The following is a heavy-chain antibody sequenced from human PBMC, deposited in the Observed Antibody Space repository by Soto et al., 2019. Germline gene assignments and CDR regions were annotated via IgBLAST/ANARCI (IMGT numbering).Heavy chain of an antibody. CDR1: GFTFSSNG. V-gene: IGHV3-30*18. J-gene: IGHJ4*02. CDR3: TKGCSSSSSCHIIDY. D-gene: IGHD2-15*01. Sequence: QVQLVESGGGVVQPGRSLRLSCAASGFTFSSNGMHWVRQAPGKGLEWVAVMSNDGSHTSYADSAKGRFTISRDNSKNTLYLQMNSLRAEDSGIYYCTKGCSSSSSCHIIDYWGQGALVTVSS. CDR2: MSNDGSHT.